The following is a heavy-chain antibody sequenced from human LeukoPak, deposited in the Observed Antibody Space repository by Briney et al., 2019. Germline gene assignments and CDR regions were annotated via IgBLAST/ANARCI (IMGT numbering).Heavy chain of an antibody. Sequence: GALRLSCATSGFTVSSNDMSWVRQAPGKGLEWVSVIYSGGSTNYADSVKGRFTMSRDTFKNALYLQMNSLRAEDTAVYYCARDYYGSGSYPRFDYWGQGTLVTVSS. CDR3: ARDYYGSGSYPRFDY. V-gene: IGHV3-53*01. J-gene: IGHJ4*02. D-gene: IGHD3-10*01. CDR1: GFTVSSND. CDR2: IYSGGST.